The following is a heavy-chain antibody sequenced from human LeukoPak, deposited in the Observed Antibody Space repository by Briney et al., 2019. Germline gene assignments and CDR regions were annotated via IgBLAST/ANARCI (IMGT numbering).Heavy chain of an antibody. CDR3: ARAYYESSAYRHAVYFDY. CDR1: GYTFIDYY. J-gene: IGHJ4*02. V-gene: IGHV1-46*01. D-gene: IGHD3-22*01. Sequence: ASVKVSCKASGYTFIDYYIHWVRQAPGQGLEWMGIINPSDDSTRYAQKFQGRVTMTKDTSTNTVYMHLSSLSSDDTAVYYCARAYYESSAYRHAVYFDYWGQGTLVTVSS. CDR2: INPSDDST.